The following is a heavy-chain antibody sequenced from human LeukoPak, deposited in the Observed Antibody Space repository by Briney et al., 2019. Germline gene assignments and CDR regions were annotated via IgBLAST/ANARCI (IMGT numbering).Heavy chain of an antibody. J-gene: IGHJ4*02. V-gene: IGHV4-34*01. D-gene: IGHD1-1*01. CDR2: INHSGST. Sequence: SETLSLTCAVYGGSFSGYYWSWIRQPPGKGLEWTGEINHSGSTNYNPSLKSRVTISVDTSKNQFSLKLSSVTAADTAVYYCARGRSWTTRNFDYWGQGTLVTVSS. CDR3: ARGRSWTTRNFDY. CDR1: GGSFSGYY.